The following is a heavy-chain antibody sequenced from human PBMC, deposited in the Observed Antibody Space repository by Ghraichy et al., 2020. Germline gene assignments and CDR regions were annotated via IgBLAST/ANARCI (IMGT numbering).Heavy chain of an antibody. Sequence: GGSLRLSCAASGFTFESYGMHWVRQAPGKGLECVAGIWYDGSNRYYADSVKGRFTISRDNSKSTLYLQMNSLRAEDTAIYYCARDLRFGASDNGGMDVWGQGTTVTVSS. D-gene: IGHD3-10*01. CDR1: GFTFESYG. J-gene: IGHJ6*02. CDR3: ARDLRFGASDNGGMDV. CDR2: IWYDGSNR. V-gene: IGHV3-33*01.